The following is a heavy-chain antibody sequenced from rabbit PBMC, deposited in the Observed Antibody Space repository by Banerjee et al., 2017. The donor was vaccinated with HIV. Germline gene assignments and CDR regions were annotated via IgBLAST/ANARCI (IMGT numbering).Heavy chain of an antibody. CDR3: AREGYYYPYGDAGYAYATLDL. Sequence: QDQLEESGGDLVKPEGSLTLTCTASGFSFSNKYVMCWVRQAPGKGLEWIGCINSSSRNVVYASWATGRFTISKTSSTTVTLQMTSLTAADTATYFCAREGYYYPYGDAGYAYATLDLWGPGTLVTVS. V-gene: IGHV1S45*01. J-gene: IGHJ4*01. CDR2: INSSSRNV. CDR1: GFSFSNKYV. D-gene: IGHD6-1*01.